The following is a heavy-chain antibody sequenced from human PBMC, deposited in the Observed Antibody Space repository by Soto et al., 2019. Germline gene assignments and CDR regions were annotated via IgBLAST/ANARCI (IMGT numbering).Heavy chain of an antibody. CDR2: IYYSGST. CDR3: AREPTLYGDHRYFDL. D-gene: IGHD4-17*01. Sequence: PSETLSLTCTVSGGSVSSSSYYWGWIRQPPGKGLEWIGSIYYSGSTDYNPSLKSRVTISIDTSKIQFSLNLSSVTAADTAVYYCAREPTLYGDHRYFDLWGRGTLVTVSS. V-gene: IGHV4-39*02. J-gene: IGHJ2*01. CDR1: GGSVSSSSYY.